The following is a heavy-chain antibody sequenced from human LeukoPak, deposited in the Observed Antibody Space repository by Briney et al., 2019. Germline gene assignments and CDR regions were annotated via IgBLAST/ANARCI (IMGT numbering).Heavy chain of an antibody. CDR3: ARRRYETRYQVGATFDY. Sequence: SETLSLTCAVYGGSFSGYYWSWIRQPPGKGLEWIGEIDHSGSTNYNPSLKSRVTISVDTSKNQFSLKLSSVTAADTAVYYCARRRYETRYQVGATFDYWGQGTLVTVSS. D-gene: IGHD1-26*01. CDR1: GGSFSGYY. V-gene: IGHV4-34*01. J-gene: IGHJ4*02. CDR2: IDHSGST.